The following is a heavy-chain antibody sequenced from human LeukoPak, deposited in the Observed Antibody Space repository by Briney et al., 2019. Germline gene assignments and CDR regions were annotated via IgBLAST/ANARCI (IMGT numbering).Heavy chain of an antibody. J-gene: IGHJ4*02. V-gene: IGHV4-34*01. CDR3: VRVGVVVAATRWTTPRRSYYFDY. D-gene: IGHD2-15*01. CDR1: GGSFRGYY. Sequence: PSETLSLTCAVYGGSFRGYYWSWLRQPPGKGLEWIGEINHSGGTNYNPSLKSRVTISVDTSKNQFSLKLSSVTAADTAVYFCVRVGVVVAATRWTTPRRSYYFDYWGQGTLVTVSS. CDR2: INHSGGT.